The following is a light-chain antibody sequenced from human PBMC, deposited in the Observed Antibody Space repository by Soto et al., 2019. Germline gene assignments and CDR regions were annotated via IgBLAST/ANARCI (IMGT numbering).Light chain of an antibody. Sequence: EIVLTQSPGTLALSPGERAALSCRASQSVSSTYLAWYQQKPGQAPRLLIYGASNRATGIPHWFSGSGSGTDFTLTISRLEPEDFAVYYCQQYGSSPQTFGPGTKVDIK. J-gene: IGKJ1*01. V-gene: IGKV3-20*01. CDR1: QSVSSTY. CDR2: GAS. CDR3: QQYGSSPQT.